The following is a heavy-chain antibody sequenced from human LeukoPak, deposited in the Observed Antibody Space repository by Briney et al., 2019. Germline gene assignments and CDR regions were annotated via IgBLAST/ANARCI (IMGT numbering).Heavy chain of an antibody. CDR1: GFTFSSYA. D-gene: IGHD4-17*01. Sequence: SGGSLRLSCAASGFTFSSYAMSWVRQAPGKGLEWVSAISGSGGSTYYADSVKGRLTISRDNSKNTLYLQMNSLRAEDTAVYYCAKSGNDYGDYDYWGQGTLVTVSS. V-gene: IGHV3-23*01. CDR3: AKSGNDYGDYDY. CDR2: ISGSGGST. J-gene: IGHJ4*02.